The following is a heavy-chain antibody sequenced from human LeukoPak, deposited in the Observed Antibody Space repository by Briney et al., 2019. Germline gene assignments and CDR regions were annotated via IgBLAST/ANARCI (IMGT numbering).Heavy chain of an antibody. J-gene: IGHJ4*02. CDR3: TRDRYCTSTSCSIDS. V-gene: IGHV3-21*01. Sequence: GGSLRLSCAASGFTFTNYNFNWVRQAPGKGLEWVSSISSGSGYIYYADSVKGRFTISRDHVKNSLYLQMNSLRDDDTAVYYCTRDRYCTSTSCSIDSWGQGTPVTVSS. D-gene: IGHD2-2*01. CDR2: ISSGSGYI. CDR1: GFTFTNYN.